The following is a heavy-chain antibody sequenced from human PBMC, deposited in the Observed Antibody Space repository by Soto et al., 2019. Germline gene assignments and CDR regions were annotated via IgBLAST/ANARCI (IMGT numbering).Heavy chain of an antibody. D-gene: IGHD3-10*01. CDR3: ARGLWFGELVKGWFDP. J-gene: IGHJ5*02. CDR1: GGSISSGGYY. Sequence: SETLSLTCTVSGGSISSGGYYWSWIRQHPGKGLEWIGYIYYSGSTYYNPSLKSRVTISVDTSKNQFSLKLSSVTAADTAVYYCARGLWFGELVKGWFDPWGQGTLITVSS. V-gene: IGHV4-31*03. CDR2: IYYSGST.